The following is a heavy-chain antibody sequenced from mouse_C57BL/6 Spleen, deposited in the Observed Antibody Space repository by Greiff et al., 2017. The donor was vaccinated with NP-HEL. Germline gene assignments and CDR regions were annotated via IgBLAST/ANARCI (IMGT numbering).Heavy chain of an antibody. CDR1: GFTFTDYY. Sequence: EVQVVESGGGLVQPGGSLSLSCAASGFTFTDYYMSWVRQPPGKALEWLGFIRNKANGYTTEYSASEKGRFTISRDNYQSILYLQMNALRAEDSATYYCARSSSLLNYYAMDYWGQGTSVTVSS. J-gene: IGHJ4*01. CDR2: IRNKANGYTT. CDR3: ARSSSLLNYYAMDY. D-gene: IGHD2-10*01. V-gene: IGHV7-3*01.